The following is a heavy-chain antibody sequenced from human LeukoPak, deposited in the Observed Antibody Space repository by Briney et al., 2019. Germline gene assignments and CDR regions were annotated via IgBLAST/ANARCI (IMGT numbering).Heavy chain of an antibody. V-gene: IGHV4-59*08. CDR2: FYYSGST. CDR3: ATHDQFYGSGSGAFDI. Sequence: PSETLSLTCTVSGGSISSYYWSWIRQSPGKGLEWIGYFYYSGSTNYIPSLKSRVTISVDTSKNQFSLKLSSVTAADTAIYYCATHDQFYGSGSGAFDIWGQGTMVTVSS. J-gene: IGHJ3*02. D-gene: IGHD3-10*01. CDR1: GGSISSYY.